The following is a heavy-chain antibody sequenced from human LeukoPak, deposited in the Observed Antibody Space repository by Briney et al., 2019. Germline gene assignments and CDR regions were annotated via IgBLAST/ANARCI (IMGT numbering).Heavy chain of an antibody. D-gene: IGHD3-22*01. V-gene: IGHV4-39*01. CDR1: GGSISSYSYY. Sequence: KPSETLSLTCTVSGGSISSYSYYWGWIRQPPGKGLEWIGSIYYSGSTYYNPSLKSRVTISVDTSKNQFSLKLTSVTAADTAVYYCARRAIDGSGYYFDYFDYWGQGTLVTVSS. J-gene: IGHJ4*02. CDR2: IYYSGST. CDR3: ARRAIDGSGYYFDYFDY.